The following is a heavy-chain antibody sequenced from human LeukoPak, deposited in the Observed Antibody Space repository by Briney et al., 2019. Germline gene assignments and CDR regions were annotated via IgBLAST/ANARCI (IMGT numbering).Heavy chain of an antibody. Sequence: SQTLSLTCTVSGGSISSGDYYWSWIRQPPGKGLEWIGYIYYSGSTYYNPSLKSRVTISVDTSKKQFSLKLSSVTAADTAMYYCARDGDCNSPSCYFDYWGQGTLVTVSS. CDR2: IYYSGST. CDR1: GGSISSGDYY. D-gene: IGHD2-2*01. V-gene: IGHV4-30-4*08. J-gene: IGHJ4*02. CDR3: ARDGDCNSPSCYFDY.